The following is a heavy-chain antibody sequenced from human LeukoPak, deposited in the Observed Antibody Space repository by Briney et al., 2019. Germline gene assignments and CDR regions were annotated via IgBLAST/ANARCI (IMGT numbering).Heavy chain of an antibody. CDR3: ARVTNTGPIDY. CDR2: IYYSGST. V-gene: IGHV4-31*03. J-gene: IGHJ4*02. CDR1: GGSISRGDYS. Sequence: SETLSLTCTVSGGSISRGDYSWSWIRQHPGKGLEWIGYIYYSGSTYYNPSLKSRVTISVDTSKNQFSLKLSSVTAADSAVYYCARVTNTGPIDYWGQGTLVTVSS. D-gene: IGHD1-14*01.